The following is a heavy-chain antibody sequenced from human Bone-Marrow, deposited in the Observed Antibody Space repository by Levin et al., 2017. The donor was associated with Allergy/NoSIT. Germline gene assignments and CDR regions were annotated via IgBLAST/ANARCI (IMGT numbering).Heavy chain of an antibody. CDR3: ARSPPYISGWYGA. D-gene: IGHD6-19*01. CDR1: GYTFTSYD. CDR2: MNPNSGNT. Sequence: ASVKVSCKASGYTFTSYDINWVRQAPGQGLEWMGWMNPNSGNTGYAQKFHGRVTMTRNTSISTAYMELSSLKSEDTAVYYCARSPPYISGWYGAWGQGTLVTVSS. V-gene: IGHV1-8*01. J-gene: IGHJ5*02.